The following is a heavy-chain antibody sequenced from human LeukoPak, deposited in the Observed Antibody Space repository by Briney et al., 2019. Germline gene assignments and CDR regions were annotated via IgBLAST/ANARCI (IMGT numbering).Heavy chain of an antibody. J-gene: IGHJ6*03. CDR3: ARSRDGDYPYYYYYMDV. CDR1: GFTFSSYS. D-gene: IGHD4-17*01. V-gene: IGHV3-48*01. CDR2: ISSSSSTI. Sequence: GGSLRLSCAASGFTFSSYSMLWVRQAPGKGLEWVSYISSSSSTIYYADSVKGRFTISRDNAKNSLYLQMNSLRAEDTAVYYCARSRDGDYPYYYYYMDVWGKGTTVTVSS.